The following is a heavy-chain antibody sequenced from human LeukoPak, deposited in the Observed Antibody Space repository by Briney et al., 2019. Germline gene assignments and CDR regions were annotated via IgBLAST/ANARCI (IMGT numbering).Heavy chain of an antibody. J-gene: IGHJ4*02. Sequence: SVKVSCKASGGTFSSYAISWVRQAPGQGLEWMGGIIPIFGTANYAQKFQGRVTITADESTSTAYMELSSLRSEDTAVYYCARGVNMGSGYPHFDCWGQGTLVTVSS. CDR1: GGTFSSYA. V-gene: IGHV1-69*13. CDR3: ARGVNMGSGYPHFDC. D-gene: IGHD3-22*01. CDR2: IIPIFGTA.